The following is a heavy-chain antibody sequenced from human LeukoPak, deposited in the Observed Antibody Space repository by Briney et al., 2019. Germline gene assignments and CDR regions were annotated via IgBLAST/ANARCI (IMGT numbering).Heavy chain of an antibody. J-gene: IGHJ4*02. V-gene: IGHV3-48*04. Sequence: HPGGSLRLSCAASGFTFSSYGMSWVRQAPGKGLEWVSYISSSGSTIYYADSVKGRFTISRDNAKNSLYLQMNSLRAEDTAVYYCAKEDGSYGFGLDYWGQGTLVTVSS. CDR3: AKEDGSYGFGLDY. D-gene: IGHD5-18*01. CDR1: GFTFSSYG. CDR2: ISSSGSTI.